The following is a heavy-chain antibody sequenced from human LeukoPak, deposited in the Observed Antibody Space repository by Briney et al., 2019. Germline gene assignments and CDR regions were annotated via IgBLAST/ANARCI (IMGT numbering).Heavy chain of an antibody. CDR1: GFTFSSYA. CDR2: ISGSGGSA. D-gene: IGHD2-21*01. Sequence: PGGSLRLSCAASGFTFSSYAMSWVRQAPGKGLEWVSAISGSGGSAYYADSVKGRFTISRDNAKNTLYLQMNSLRAEDTALYFCAKDRERQIPLHTFDIWGQGTMVTVSS. J-gene: IGHJ3*02. V-gene: IGHV3-23*01. CDR3: AKDRERQIPLHTFDI.